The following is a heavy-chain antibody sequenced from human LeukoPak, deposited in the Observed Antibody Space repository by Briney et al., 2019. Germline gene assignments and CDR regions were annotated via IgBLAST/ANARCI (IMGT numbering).Heavy chain of an antibody. Sequence: GASVKVSCKASGYTFTSYHMHWVRQAPGQGLEWMGMINPSGGTTSYAQKFQGRVTMTRDTSITTTYMELSRLTSDDTAVYYCARKMVRGVLTSGNWFDPWGQGTLVTVSS. CDR2: INPSGGTT. V-gene: IGHV1-46*01. CDR1: GYTFTSYH. J-gene: IGHJ5*02. D-gene: IGHD3-10*01. CDR3: ARKMVRGVLTSGNWFDP.